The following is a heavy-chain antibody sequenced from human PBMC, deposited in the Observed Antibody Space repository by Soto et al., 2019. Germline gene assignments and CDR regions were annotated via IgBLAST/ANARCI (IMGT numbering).Heavy chain of an antibody. J-gene: IGHJ4*02. CDR2: IFSNDAK. D-gene: IGHD3-10*01. Sequence: SGPMLVNPTETLTLTCTVSGFSLSNARMSVSWIRQPPGKALEWLAHIFSNDAKSYSASLKNRLTISKDTSKSQVVLTMTKMDPVDTATYYCARIRGWGWLGPNDYWGQGTLVTVSS. CDR1: GFSLSNARMS. V-gene: IGHV2-26*01. CDR3: ARIRGWGWLGPNDY.